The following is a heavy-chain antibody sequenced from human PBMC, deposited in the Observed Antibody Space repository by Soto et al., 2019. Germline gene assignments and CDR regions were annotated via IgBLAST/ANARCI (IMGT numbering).Heavy chain of an antibody. CDR3: ARGTVTTDY. V-gene: IGHV4-38-2*01. Sequence: SETLSLTCAVSGYSIRRGYNWGWIRQPPGKGLEWIASIFHSGTTFYNPSLRSRVTISVDTSKNQFSLKLSSVTAADTAVYYCARGTVTTDYWGQGTLVTVSS. J-gene: IGHJ4*02. CDR2: IFHSGTT. D-gene: IGHD4-17*01. CDR1: GYSIRRGYN.